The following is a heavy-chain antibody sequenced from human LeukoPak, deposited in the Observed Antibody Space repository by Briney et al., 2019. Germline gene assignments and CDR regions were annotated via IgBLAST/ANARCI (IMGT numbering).Heavy chain of an antibody. V-gene: IGHV1-46*01. J-gene: IGHJ6*02. CDR3: ARVVVVAATPDYYYGMDV. CDR1: GYTFTYYY. D-gene: IGHD2-15*01. CDR2: INPNGGST. Sequence: ASVKVSCKASGYTFTYYYMHWVRQAPGHGLEWMGLINPNGGSTDYAQKFQGRVTMTRDTSTSTVYMELSSLRFEDTAVYYCARVVVVAATPDYYYGMDVWGQGTTVTVSS.